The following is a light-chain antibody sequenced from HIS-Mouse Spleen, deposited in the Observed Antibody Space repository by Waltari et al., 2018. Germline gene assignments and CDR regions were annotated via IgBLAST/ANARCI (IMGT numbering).Light chain of an antibody. J-gene: IGKJ4*02. CDR1: QDISNY. CDR3: QQYDNLLT. V-gene: IGKV1-33*01. CDR2: DAS. Sequence: DIQKTQSPSSLSASVGDRVTITCQASQDISNYLNWYQQKPGKDPKLLTYDASRLETGVPSRFSGSGYGTDFTFTISSLKPEDIATYYCQQYDNLLTFGGGTKVEIK.